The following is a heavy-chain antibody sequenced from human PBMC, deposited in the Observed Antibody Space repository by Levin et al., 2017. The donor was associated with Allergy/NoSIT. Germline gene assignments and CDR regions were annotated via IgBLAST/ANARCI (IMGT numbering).Heavy chain of an antibody. Sequence: GESLKISCAASGFTFSSYAMHWVRQAPGKGLEWVAVISYAGSNKRYADSVKGRFTVSRDNSKNTLYLQMNTLRPEDTAVYYCAREWPYCGGDCYPGDYWGQGTLVTVSS. V-gene: IGHV3-30-3*01. J-gene: IGHJ4*02. CDR3: AREWPYCGGDCYPGDY. CDR1: GFTFSSYA. CDR2: ISYAGSNK. D-gene: IGHD2-21*02.